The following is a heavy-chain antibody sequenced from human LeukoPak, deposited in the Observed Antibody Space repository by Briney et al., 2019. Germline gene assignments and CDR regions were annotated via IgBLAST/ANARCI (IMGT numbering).Heavy chain of an antibody. V-gene: IGHV3-74*01. CDR2: INTDGSRI. CDR1: GFTFNDYW. D-gene: IGHD5-24*01. J-gene: IGHJ4*02. CDR3: AKDRGMATTNPFDY. Sequence: PGGSLRLSCAASGFTFNDYWMHWVRQAPGQGLVWVSRINTDGSRIYYADSVKGRFTISRDNAKNTVYLQMNSLRAEDTAVYYCAKDRGMATTNPFDYWGQGTLVTVSS.